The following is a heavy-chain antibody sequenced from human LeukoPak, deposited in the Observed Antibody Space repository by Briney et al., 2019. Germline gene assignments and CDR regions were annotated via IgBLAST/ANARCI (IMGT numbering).Heavy chain of an antibody. V-gene: IGHV4-31*03. CDR3: ATIPPNYYYDSSGSRYFDL. D-gene: IGHD3-22*01. J-gene: IGHJ2*01. CDR1: GGSISSGGYY. Sequence: SETLSLTCTVSGGSISSGGYYWSWIRQHPGKGLEWIGYIYYSGSTYYNPSLKSRVTISVDTSKNQFSLQLSSVTAADTAVYYCATIPPNYYYDSSGSRYFDLWGRGTLVTVSS. CDR2: IYYSGST.